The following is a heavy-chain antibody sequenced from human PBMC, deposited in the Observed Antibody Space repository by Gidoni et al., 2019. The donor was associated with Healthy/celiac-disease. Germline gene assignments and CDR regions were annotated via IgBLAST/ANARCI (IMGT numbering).Heavy chain of an antibody. V-gene: IGHV4-30-4*01. D-gene: IGHD3-3*01. J-gene: IGHJ4*02. CDR2: IYYSGST. CDR1: GGSISSGYYY. Sequence: QVQLQESGPGLVKPSQTLSLTCTVSGGSISSGYYYWSWIRQPPGKGLEWIGYIYYSGSTYYHPSLKSRVTISVDTSKNQFSLKLSSVTAADTAVYYCARGIFGVDEYFDYWGQGTLVTVSS. CDR3: ARGIFGVDEYFDY.